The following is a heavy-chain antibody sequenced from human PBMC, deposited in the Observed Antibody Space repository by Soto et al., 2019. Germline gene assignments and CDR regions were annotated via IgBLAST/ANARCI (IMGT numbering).Heavy chain of an antibody. V-gene: IGHV3-48*02. J-gene: IGHJ4*02. CDR3: ARAGIGYSGYDRFDY. CDR2: ISSSSSTI. CDR1: GFTFSSYA. D-gene: IGHD5-12*01. Sequence: GGSLRLSCAASGFTFSSYAMHWVRQAPGKGLEWVSYISSSSSTIYYADSVKGRFTISRDNAKNSLYLQMNSLRDEDTAVYYCARAGIGYSGYDRFDYWGQGTLVTVSS.